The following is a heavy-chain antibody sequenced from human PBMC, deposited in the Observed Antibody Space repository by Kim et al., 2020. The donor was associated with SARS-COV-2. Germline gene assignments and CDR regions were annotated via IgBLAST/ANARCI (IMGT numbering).Heavy chain of an antibody. CDR3: ARFMVAGSGSYYQTRYYYYGMDV. D-gene: IGHD3-10*01. J-gene: IGHJ6*02. V-gene: IGHV1-46*01. CDR1: GYTFTSYY. Sequence: ASVKVSCKASGYTFTSYYMHWVRQAPGQGLEWMGIINPSGGSTSYAQKFQGRVTMTRDTSTSTVYMELSSLRSEDTAVYYCARFMVAGSGSYYQTRYYYYGMDVWGQGTTVTVSS. CDR2: INPSGGST.